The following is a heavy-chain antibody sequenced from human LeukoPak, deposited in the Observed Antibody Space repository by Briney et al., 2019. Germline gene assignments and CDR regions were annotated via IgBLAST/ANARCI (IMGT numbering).Heavy chain of an antibody. Sequence: PGGSLRLSCAASGFTFSNAWMSWVRQAPGKGLEWVGRIKSKTDGGTTDYAAPVKGRFTISRDDSKNILFLQMNSLKTEDTALFYCTTDGWLSAFDYWGQGTLVTVSS. J-gene: IGHJ4*02. D-gene: IGHD3-22*01. CDR3: TTDGWLSAFDY. V-gene: IGHV3-15*01. CDR2: IKSKTDGGTT. CDR1: GFTFSNAW.